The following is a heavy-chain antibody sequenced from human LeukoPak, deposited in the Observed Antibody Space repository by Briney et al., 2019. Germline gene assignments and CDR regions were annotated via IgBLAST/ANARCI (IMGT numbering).Heavy chain of an antibody. D-gene: IGHD3-3*01. CDR2: INPNSGGT. J-gene: IGHJ4*02. V-gene: IGHV1-2*02. CDR1: GYTFTVYY. CDR3: ARAYYDFWSGLPVDY. Sequence: ASVKVSRKASGYTFTVYYMHWVRQAPGQGLEWMGWINPNSGGTNYAQKFQGRVTMTRDTSISTAYMELSRLRSDDTAVYYCARAYYDFWSGLPVDYWGQGTLVTVSS.